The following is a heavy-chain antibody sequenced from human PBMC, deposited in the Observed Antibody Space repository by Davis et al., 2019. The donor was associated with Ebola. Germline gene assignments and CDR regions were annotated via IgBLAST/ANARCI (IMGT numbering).Heavy chain of an antibody. Sequence: MPGGSLRLSCTVSGGSISSYYWSWIRQPPGKGLEWIGYIYYSGSTNYNPSLKSRVTISVDTSKNQFSLKLSSVTAADTAVYYCARHERDDYGDYVVNYYYYGMDVWGQGTTVTVSS. CDR3: ARHERDDYGDYVVNYYYYGMDV. V-gene: IGHV4-59*08. CDR1: GGSISSYY. CDR2: IYYSGST. D-gene: IGHD4-17*01. J-gene: IGHJ6*02.